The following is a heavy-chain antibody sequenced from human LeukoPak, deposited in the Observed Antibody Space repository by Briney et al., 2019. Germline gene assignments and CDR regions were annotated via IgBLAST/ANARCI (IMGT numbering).Heavy chain of an antibody. J-gene: IGHJ4*02. Sequence: SETLSLTCAVSGYSISNTYYWGWIGQPPGKGREWIGSIYNSGSTHYNPSLKSRVTISVDTAMNQFSLKLSSVSAADTAVYYCARNSSGIHFDYWGRGTLVTVSS. CDR1: GYSISNTYY. D-gene: IGHD3-22*01. CDR2: IYNSGST. CDR3: ARNSSGIHFDY. V-gene: IGHV4-38-2*01.